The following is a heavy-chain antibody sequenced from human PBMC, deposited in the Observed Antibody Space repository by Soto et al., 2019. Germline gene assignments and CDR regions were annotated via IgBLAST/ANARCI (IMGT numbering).Heavy chain of an antibody. CDR1: GGSISSGGYS. D-gene: IGHD1-26*01. CDR2: IYHSGST. J-gene: IGHJ4*02. CDR3: GRATTTKDFDY. Sequence: SETLSLTCAVSGGSISSGGYSWSWIRQPPGKGLEWIGYIYHSGSTYYNPSLKSRVTISVDRSKNQFSLKLSSVTAADTAVYYCGRATTTKDFDYWGQGTLVTVSS. V-gene: IGHV4-30-2*01.